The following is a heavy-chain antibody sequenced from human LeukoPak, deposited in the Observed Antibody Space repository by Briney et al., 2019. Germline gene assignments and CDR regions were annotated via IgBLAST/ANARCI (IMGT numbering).Heavy chain of an antibody. CDR2: FDPEDGET. J-gene: IGHJ6*03. D-gene: IGHD3-9*01. CDR1: GYTLTELS. V-gene: IGHV1-24*01. CDR3: ATGGSIFPDYYMDV. Sequence: ASVKVSCKVSGYTLTELSMHWVRQAPGKGLEWMGGFDPEDGETIYAQKFQGRVTMTEDTSTDTAYMELSSLRSEDTAVYYCATGGSIFPDYYMDVWGKGTTVTVSS.